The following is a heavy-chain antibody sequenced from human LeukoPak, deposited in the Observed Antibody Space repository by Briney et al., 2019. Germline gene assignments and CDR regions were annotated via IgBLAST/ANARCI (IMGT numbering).Heavy chain of an antibody. CDR1: GFTFRSYG. Sequence: QAGGSLRLSCVASGFTFRSYGMSGVRQAPGKALEWVSAISSSGGSTYYADSVKGRFTISRDNSKNTLSLQMNNLRAEDTAVYYCAKDRLTMPDWGQGTLVTVSS. D-gene: IGHD2/OR15-2a*01. CDR2: ISSSGGST. J-gene: IGHJ4*02. CDR3: AKDRLTMPD. V-gene: IGHV3-23*01.